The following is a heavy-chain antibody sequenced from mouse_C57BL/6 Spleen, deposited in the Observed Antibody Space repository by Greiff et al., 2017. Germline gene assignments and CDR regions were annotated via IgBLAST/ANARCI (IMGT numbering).Heavy chain of an antibody. D-gene: IGHD1-1*02. CDR3: ARSDYLGGKGDYYAMDY. Sequence: QVQLQQSGAELARPGASVKLSCKASGYTFTSYGISWVKQRTGQGLEWIGEIYPRSGNTYYNEKFKGKATLTADKSSSTAYMELRSLTSEDSAVYFCARSDYLGGKGDYYAMDYWGQGTSVTVSS. CDR1: GYTFTSYG. J-gene: IGHJ4*01. CDR2: IYPRSGNT. V-gene: IGHV1-81*01.